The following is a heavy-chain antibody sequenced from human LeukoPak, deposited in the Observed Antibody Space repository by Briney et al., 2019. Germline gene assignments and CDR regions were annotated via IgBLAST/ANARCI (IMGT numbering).Heavy chain of an antibody. J-gene: IGHJ5*02. D-gene: IGHD2-21*02. CDR2: IYYSGST. CDR3: ARGIVVVTAKNWFDP. CDR1: GGSISSSSYY. Sequence: SETLSLTCTVSGGSISSSSYYWGWIRQPPGKGLEWIGSIYYSGSTYYNPSLKSRVTISVDTSKNQFSLKLSSVTAADTAVYYCARGIVVVTAKNWFDPWGQGTLVTVSS. V-gene: IGHV4-39*07.